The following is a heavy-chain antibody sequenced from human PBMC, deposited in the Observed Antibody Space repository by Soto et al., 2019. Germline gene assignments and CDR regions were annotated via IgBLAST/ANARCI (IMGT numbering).Heavy chain of an antibody. Sequence: EVQLLESGGGLVQPGGSLRLSCAASGFTFSSYGMTWVRQAPGKGLEWVSFSSATGAGTYYADSVKGRFTISRDNSKNTLYRQMTSLRADDTAVYYCAKDRRAGGNYGFYSDFWCQGALVIFSS. J-gene: IGHJ4*02. CDR3: AKDRRAGGNYGFYSDF. D-gene: IGHD1-7*01. CDR2: SSATGAGT. V-gene: IGHV3-23*01. CDR1: GFTFSSYG.